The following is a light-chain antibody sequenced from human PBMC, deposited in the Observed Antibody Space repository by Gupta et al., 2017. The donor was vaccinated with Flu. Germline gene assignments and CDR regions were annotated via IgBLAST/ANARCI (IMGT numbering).Light chain of an antibody. V-gene: IGKV2-28*01. Sequence: VMTQSPLSLSVTPGEPASISCRSSQSLLHSNGYNYLDWYLQKPGQSPQLLIYLGSTRASGVPDRFSGSGSGTDFTLEISRVEAEDVGVYYCMKALQAPGAFGQGTKAEIK. J-gene: IGKJ1*01. CDR3: MKALQAPGA. CDR2: LGS. CDR1: QSLLHSNGYNY.